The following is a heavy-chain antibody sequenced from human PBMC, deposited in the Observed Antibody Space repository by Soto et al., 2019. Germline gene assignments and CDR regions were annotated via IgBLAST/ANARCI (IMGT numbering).Heavy chain of an antibody. J-gene: IGHJ5*02. CDR3: ARQLRYFDWLLSWFEP. CDR1: GGSISSSSYY. D-gene: IGHD3-9*01. V-gene: IGHV4-39*01. CDR2: IYYSGST. Sequence: PSETLSLTCTVSGGSISSSSYYWGWIRQPPGKGLEWIGSIYYSGSTYYNPSLKSRVTISVDTSKNQFSLKLSSVTAADTAVYYCARQLRYFDWLLSWFEPWGQGTLVTVSS.